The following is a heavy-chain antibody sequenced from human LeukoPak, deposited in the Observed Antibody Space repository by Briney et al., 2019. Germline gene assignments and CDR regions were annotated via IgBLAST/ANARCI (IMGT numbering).Heavy chain of an antibody. CDR1: GFIFSSYH. Sequence: GGSLRLSCAASGFIFSSYHMNWVRQAPGKRPEWVSYVSSDGSGIYYADSVKGRFTISRDNAKNSLFLQMNSLRAEDTAVYYCARERDDSPWYYYYMDVWGKGTTVTVSS. V-gene: IGHV3-48*01. CDR2: VSSDGSGI. J-gene: IGHJ6*03. D-gene: IGHD5-24*01. CDR3: ARERDDSPWYYYYMDV.